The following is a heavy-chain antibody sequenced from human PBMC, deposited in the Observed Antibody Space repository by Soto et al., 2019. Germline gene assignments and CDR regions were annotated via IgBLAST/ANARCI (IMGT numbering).Heavy chain of an antibody. J-gene: IGHJ6*02. CDR3: ARDRRKGGMDV. CDR1: GGSVSSGSYY. V-gene: IGHV4-61*01. CDR2: IYYSGST. Sequence: LSLTCTVSGGSVSSGSYYWSWIRQPPGKGLEWIGYIYYSGSTNYNPSLKSRVTISVDTSRNQFSLKLSSVTAADTAVYYCARDRRKGGMDVWGQGTTVTVSS.